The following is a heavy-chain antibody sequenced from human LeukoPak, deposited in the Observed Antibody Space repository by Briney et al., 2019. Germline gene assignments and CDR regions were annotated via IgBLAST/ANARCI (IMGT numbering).Heavy chain of an antibody. J-gene: IGHJ4*02. V-gene: IGHV1-8*03. CDR2: MNPNSGNT. CDR3: ARVSSIPARPPFGY. CDR1: GYTFTSYD. D-gene: IGHD6-6*01. Sequence: GASVKVSCKASGYTFTSYDINWVRQATGQGLEWMGWMNPNSGNTGYAQKFQGRVTITRNTSISTAYMELSSLRSEDTAVYSCARVSSIPARPPFGYWAQGTLVTVSS.